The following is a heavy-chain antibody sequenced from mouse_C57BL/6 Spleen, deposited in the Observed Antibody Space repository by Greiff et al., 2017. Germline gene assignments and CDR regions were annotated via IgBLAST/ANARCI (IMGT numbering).Heavy chain of an antibody. CDR3: ARSGEKKLGHGYFDY. J-gene: IGHJ2*01. V-gene: IGHV1-54*01. CDR1: GYAFTNYL. CDR2: INPGSGGT. D-gene: IGHD4-1*01. Sequence: QVQLKESGAELVRPGTSVTVSCKASGYAFTNYLIEWVKQRPGQGLEWIGVINPGSGGTNYNEKFKGKATLTADNSSSTAYMQLSSLTSEDSAVYFCARSGEKKLGHGYFDYWGQGTTLTVSS.